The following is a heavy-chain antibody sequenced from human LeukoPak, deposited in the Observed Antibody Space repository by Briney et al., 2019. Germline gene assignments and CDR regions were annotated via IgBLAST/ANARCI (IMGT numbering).Heavy chain of an antibody. J-gene: IGHJ4*02. CDR1: GFTFSDYF. V-gene: IGHV3-11*01. CDR3: ARRGYDILTGYYRYYFDY. CDR2: ISSSGCTI. D-gene: IGHD3-9*01. Sequence: GGSLRLSCAASGFTFSDYFMSWIRQAPGKGLEWVSYISSSGCTIYYADSVKGRFTISRDNAKNSLYLQMNGLRAEDTAMYYCARRGYDILTGYYRYYFDYWGQGTLVTVSS.